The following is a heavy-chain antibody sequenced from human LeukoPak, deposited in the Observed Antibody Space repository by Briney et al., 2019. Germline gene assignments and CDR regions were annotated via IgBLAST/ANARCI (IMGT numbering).Heavy chain of an antibody. V-gene: IGHV4-34*01. CDR1: GDPIGAYY. CDR3: ARAGKLKDESGNSNHLFDY. CDR2: INHSGST. J-gene: IGHJ4*02. D-gene: IGHD4-23*01. Sequence: PSETLSLTCSVSGDPIGAYYWSWIRQPPGKGLEWIGEINHSGSTNYNPSLKSRVTISVDTSKNQFSLKLSSVTAADTAVYYCARAGKLKDESGNSNHLFDYWGQGTLVTVSS.